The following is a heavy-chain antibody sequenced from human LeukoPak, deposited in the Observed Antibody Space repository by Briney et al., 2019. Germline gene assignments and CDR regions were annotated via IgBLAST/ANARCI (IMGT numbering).Heavy chain of an antibody. CDR3: ARRTAMAYFDY. D-gene: IGHD5-18*01. CDR2: IYYSGST. CDR1: GGSISSYY. Sequence: SETLSLTCTVSGGSISSYYWSWIRQPPGKGLEWIGYIYYSGSTNYNPSLKSRVTISVDTSKNQCSLKLSSVTAADTAVYYCARRTAMAYFDYWGQGTLVTVSS. J-gene: IGHJ4*02. V-gene: IGHV4-59*08.